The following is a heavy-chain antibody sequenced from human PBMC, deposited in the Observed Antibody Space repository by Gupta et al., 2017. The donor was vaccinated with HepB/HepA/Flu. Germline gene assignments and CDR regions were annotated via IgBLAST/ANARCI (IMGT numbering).Heavy chain of an antibody. V-gene: IGHV3-23*01. D-gene: IGHD3-10*01. CDR3: AKVRSKVYYYYGMDV. J-gene: IGHJ6*02. CDR1: GFTFSSYA. Sequence: VQLLESGGGLVQPGGSLRLSCAASGFTFSSYAMSWVRQAPGKGLEWVSAISGGGGSTDYADTVKGRFTISRDTSKNTLYLHMNSLRAEDTAIYYCAKVRSKVYYYYGMDVWGQGTTVTVSS. CDR2: ISGGGGST.